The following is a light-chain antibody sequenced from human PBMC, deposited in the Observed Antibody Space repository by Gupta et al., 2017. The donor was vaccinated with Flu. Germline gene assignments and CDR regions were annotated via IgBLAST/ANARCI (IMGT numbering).Light chain of an antibody. CDR3: QQYNYWPYS. CDR2: GAS. J-gene: IGKJ2*03. Sequence: DIVMTQSPGTLSVSPGERATLSCRASQSVSSKIAWFQQKPGQAPRLLIFGASTRATGIPASFSGSGSGTEFTLTISSRQSEDFAVYYCQQYNYWPYSFGQGTKLEIK. CDR1: QSVSSK. V-gene: IGKV3-15*01.